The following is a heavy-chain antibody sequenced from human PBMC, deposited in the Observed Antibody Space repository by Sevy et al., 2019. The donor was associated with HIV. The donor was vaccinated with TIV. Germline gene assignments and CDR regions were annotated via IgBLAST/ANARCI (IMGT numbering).Heavy chain of an antibody. Sequence: GGSLRLSCTASGFTFGDYAMSWVRQAPGKGLEWVGFIRSNAYGGTTEYAASVKGRFTISRDDSKSIAYLQMNSLKTEDTAVYYCRVMGELANYYYYGMDVWGQGTMVTVSS. CDR2: IRSNAYGGTT. V-gene: IGHV3-49*04. CDR1: GFTFGDYA. J-gene: IGHJ6*02. D-gene: IGHD1-26*01. CDR3: RVMGELANYYYYGMDV.